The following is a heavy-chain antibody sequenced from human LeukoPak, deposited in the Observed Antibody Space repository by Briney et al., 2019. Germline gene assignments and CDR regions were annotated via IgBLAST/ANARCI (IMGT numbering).Heavy chain of an antibody. V-gene: IGHV1-69*13. D-gene: IGHD2-2*02. CDR1: GGTFSSYA. J-gene: IGHJ4*02. CDR3: ARSAGHCGSTSCYSAGDY. Sequence: GASVKVSCKASGGTFSSYAINWVRQAPGQGLEWMGGIIPIFGSANYAQKFQGRVTITADESTSTAYMELSSLRSEDTAVYYCARSAGHCGSTSCYSAGDYWGQGTLVTVSA. CDR2: IIPIFGSA.